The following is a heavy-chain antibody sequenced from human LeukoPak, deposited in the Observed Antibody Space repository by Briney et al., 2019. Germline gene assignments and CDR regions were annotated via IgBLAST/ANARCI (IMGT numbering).Heavy chain of an antibody. CDR2: ISDTGDNI. CDR3: AKDYPPIVVID. CDR1: GFTFSGYA. Sequence: GGSLRLSCAASGFTFSGYAMKWVRQAPGKGLEWVSGISDTGDNIYYADSVKGRFTISRDNSKNTLYLQMNILRAEDTAVYYCAKDYPPIVVIDWGQGTLVTVSS. J-gene: IGHJ4*02. V-gene: IGHV3-23*01. D-gene: IGHD2-21*01.